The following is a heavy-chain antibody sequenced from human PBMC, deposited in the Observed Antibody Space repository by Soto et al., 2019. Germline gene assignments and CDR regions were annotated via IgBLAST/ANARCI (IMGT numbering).Heavy chain of an antibody. V-gene: IGHV1-18*01. J-gene: IGHJ5*02. Sequence: VASVKVSCKASGYTFTSYGISWVRQAPGQGLEWMGWISAYNGNTNFAQKLQGRVTMTTDTSTSTAYMELRSLRSDDTAVYYCARDPVRYCTNGVCYMTYWDWFDPWGQGTLVTVSS. CDR1: GYTFTSYG. CDR2: ISAYNGNT. D-gene: IGHD2-8*01. CDR3: ARDPVRYCTNGVCYMTYWDWFDP.